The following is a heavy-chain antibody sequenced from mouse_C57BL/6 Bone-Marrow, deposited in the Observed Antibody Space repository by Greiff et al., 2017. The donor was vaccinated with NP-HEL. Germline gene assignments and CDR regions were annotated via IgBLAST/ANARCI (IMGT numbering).Heavy chain of an antibody. V-gene: IGHV5-4*01. CDR2: ISDGGSYT. J-gene: IGHJ2*01. Sequence: EVQLVESGGGLVKPGGSLKLSCAASGFTFSSYAMSWVRQTPEKRLEWVATISDGGSYTYYPDNVKGRFTISRDNAKNNLYLQMSHLKAEETAMYYCARDGRRGFDYRGQGTTLTVSS. CDR3: ARDGRRGFDY. CDR1: GFTFSSYA.